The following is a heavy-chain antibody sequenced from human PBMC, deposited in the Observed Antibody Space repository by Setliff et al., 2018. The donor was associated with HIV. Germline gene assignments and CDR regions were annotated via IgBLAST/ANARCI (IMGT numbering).Heavy chain of an antibody. Sequence: SETLSLTCDVSGDLIRNSYYYWAWIRQSPGRGLEWIGSVYYSGNTYYKPALESRAAISLDTSMNQFSLKLKSLTAADTAMYYCARGVWSGYYPDAFDIWGQGTMVTVS. J-gene: IGHJ3*02. D-gene: IGHD3-3*01. CDR1: GDLIRNSYYY. CDR2: VYYSGNT. CDR3: ARGVWSGYYPDAFDI. V-gene: IGHV4-39*07.